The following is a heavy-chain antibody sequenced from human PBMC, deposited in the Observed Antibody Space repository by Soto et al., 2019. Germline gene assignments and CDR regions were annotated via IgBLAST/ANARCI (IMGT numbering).Heavy chain of an antibody. J-gene: IGHJ4*02. Sequence: DLEESGGGLVQPGGSLRLSCAASGFNFSSYWMNWVRQAPGKGLEWVANINQAGNEDNLLDSVKGRFTISRDNAKNSLFLQMNSLRVDDTAVYYCARTGDGHHDFLDYWGQGALVSVSS. D-gene: IGHD1-1*01. CDR1: GFNFSSYW. CDR3: ARTGDGHHDFLDY. CDR2: INQAGNED. V-gene: IGHV3-7*01.